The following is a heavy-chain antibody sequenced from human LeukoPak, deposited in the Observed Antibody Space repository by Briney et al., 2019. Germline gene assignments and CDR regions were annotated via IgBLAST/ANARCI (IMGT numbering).Heavy chain of an antibody. J-gene: IGHJ4*02. CDR2: IYSGGIT. V-gene: IGHV3-66*01. Sequence: AGGSLRLSCAASGFTISDSYMSWVRQAPGKGLEWVSVIYSGGITYYADSVKGRFTVSRDDSKNTLSPQVNSLRAEDTSIYYCARDRVTSRNYYFDDWGQGTLVTVSS. CDR3: ARDRVTSRNYYFDD. D-gene: IGHD1-7*01. CDR1: GFTISDSY.